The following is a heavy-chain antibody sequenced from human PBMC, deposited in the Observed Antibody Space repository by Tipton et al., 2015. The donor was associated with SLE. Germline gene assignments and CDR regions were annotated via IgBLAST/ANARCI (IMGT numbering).Heavy chain of an antibody. CDR2: IYYSGST. CDR1: GGSISSYY. D-gene: IGHD3-3*01. V-gene: IGHV4-59*12. Sequence: LRLSCTVSGGSISSYYWSWIRQPPGKGLEWIGYIYYSGSTNYNPSLKSRVTISVDTSKNQFSLKPSSVTAADTAVYYCARGPYYDIWSGYKDPLDYWGQGTLVTVSS. J-gene: IGHJ4*02. CDR3: ARGPYYDIWSGYKDPLDY.